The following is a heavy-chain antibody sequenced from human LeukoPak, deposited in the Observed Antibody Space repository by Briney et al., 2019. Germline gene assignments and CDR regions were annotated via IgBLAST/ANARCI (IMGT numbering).Heavy chain of an antibody. CDR1: GFTFSNSW. J-gene: IGHJ4*02. Sequence: GGSLRLSCAASGFTFSNSWMSWVRQAPGKGLEWVGRIKSKTDCGTTDYAAPVKGRFTISRDDSKNTLYLPMTSLKTEHTAVYYGTTDSGSYLDYWGQETLVTLSP. V-gene: IGHV3-15*01. D-gene: IGHD6-6*01. CDR2: IKSKTDCGTT. CDR3: TTDSGSYLDY.